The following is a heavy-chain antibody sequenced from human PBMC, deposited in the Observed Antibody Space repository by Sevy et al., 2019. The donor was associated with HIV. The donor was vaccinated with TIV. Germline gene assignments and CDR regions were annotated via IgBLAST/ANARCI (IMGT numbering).Heavy chain of an antibody. CDR3: ARSWIPAATLYYYYGMDV. D-gene: IGHD2-2*01. J-gene: IGHJ6*02. V-gene: IGHV4-59*01. CDR1: GGSISSYY. Sequence: SETLFLTCTVSGGSISSYYWSWIRQPPGKGLEWIGYIYYSGSTNYNPSLKSRVTISVDTSKNQFSLKLSSVTAADTAVYYCARSWIPAATLYYYYGMDVWVQGTTVTVSS. CDR2: IYYSGST.